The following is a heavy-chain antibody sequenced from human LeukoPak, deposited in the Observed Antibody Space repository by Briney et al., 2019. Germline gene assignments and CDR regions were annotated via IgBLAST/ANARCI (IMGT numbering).Heavy chain of an antibody. CDR2: ISAYNGNT. CDR1: GYTFTSYG. Sequence: GASVKVSCKASGYTFTSYGISWVRQAPGQGLEWMGWISAYNGNTNYAQKLQGRVTMTTDTSTSTAYMELRSLRADDTAVYYCAREERDYGDYVPSLDYYYGMDVWGQGTTVTVSS. V-gene: IGHV1-18*01. D-gene: IGHD4-17*01. J-gene: IGHJ6*02. CDR3: AREERDYGDYVPSLDYYYGMDV.